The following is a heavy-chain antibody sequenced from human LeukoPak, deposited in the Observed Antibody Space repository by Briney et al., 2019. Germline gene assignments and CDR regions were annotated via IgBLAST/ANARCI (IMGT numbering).Heavy chain of an antibody. D-gene: IGHD3-10*01. Sequence: PSETLSLTCSVSGGPLSTYTWSWVRQSPGKGLEWIGYIYHDGTTNYSPSLKSRATISAHTARNQFSLRLRSVTAADTAIYYCARDTSVGSGMQYWGQGTLVSVSS. CDR2: IYHDGTT. CDR1: GGPLSTYT. CDR3: ARDTSVGSGMQY. V-gene: IGHV4-59*01. J-gene: IGHJ4*02.